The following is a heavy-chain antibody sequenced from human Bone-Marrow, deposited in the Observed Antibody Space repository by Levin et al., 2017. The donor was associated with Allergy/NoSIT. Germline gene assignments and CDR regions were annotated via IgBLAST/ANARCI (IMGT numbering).Heavy chain of an antibody. Sequence: GGSLRLSCVVSGFTFRNYVVSWVRQVPGKELEWVSSVSGSGDSTYYADSVRGRFTISRDNSKNTLYLQMNSLRAEDTAVYYCAKDPDYGDYSSYWYFDLWGRGTLVTVSS. CDR3: AKDPDYGDYSSYWYFDL. D-gene: IGHD4-17*01. CDR1: GFTFRNYV. CDR2: VSGSGDST. V-gene: IGHV3-23*01. J-gene: IGHJ2*01.